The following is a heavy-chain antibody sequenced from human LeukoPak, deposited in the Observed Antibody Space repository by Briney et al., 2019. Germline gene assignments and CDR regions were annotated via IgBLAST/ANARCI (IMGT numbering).Heavy chain of an antibody. Sequence: PGGSLRLSCAASGFTFSSYAMHWVRQAPGKGLEWVAVISYDGSNKYYADSVKGRFTISRDNSKNTLYLQMNSLRAEDTAVYYCARDPLRLGELSSFDYWGQGTLVTVSS. V-gene: IGHV3-30-3*01. D-gene: IGHD3-16*02. CDR2: ISYDGSNK. CDR1: GFTFSSYA. J-gene: IGHJ4*02. CDR3: ARDPLRLGELSSFDY.